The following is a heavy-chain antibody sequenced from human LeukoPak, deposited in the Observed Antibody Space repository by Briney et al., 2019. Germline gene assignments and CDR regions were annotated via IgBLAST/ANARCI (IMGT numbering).Heavy chain of an antibody. CDR3: AREYSSGWAYYMDV. D-gene: IGHD6-19*01. V-gene: IGHV3-11*04. CDR1: GFTFSDYF. CDR2: ISSSGSII. Sequence: GGSLRLSCAASGFTFSDYFMSWIRQAPGKGLEWVTYISSSGSIIYYADSVKGRFTISRDNAKNSLNLQMNSLRAEDTAVYYCAREYSSGWAYYMDVWGKGTTVTVSS. J-gene: IGHJ6*03.